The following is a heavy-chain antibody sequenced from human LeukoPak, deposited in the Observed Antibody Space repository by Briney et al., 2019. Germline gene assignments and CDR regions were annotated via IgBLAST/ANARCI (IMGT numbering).Heavy chain of an antibody. D-gene: IGHD3-22*01. CDR1: GFTFSSHA. CDR2: ISSSGHYI. Sequence: GGSLRLSCAASGFTFSSHAMNWVRQAPGKGLEWVSSISSSGHYIYYADSVRGRFTLSRDTAKNSLYLQMDSLRAADTAVYFCAREDLGSYNSGYYYPTHFDYWGQGTLVTVSS. CDR3: AREDLGSYNSGYYYPTHFDY. J-gene: IGHJ4*02. V-gene: IGHV3-21*01.